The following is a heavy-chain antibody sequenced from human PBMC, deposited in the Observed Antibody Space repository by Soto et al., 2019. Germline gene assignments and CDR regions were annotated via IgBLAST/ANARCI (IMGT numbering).Heavy chain of an antibody. CDR3: ARDLGVGASPKFDY. D-gene: IGHD1-26*01. J-gene: IGHJ4*02. V-gene: IGHV1-69*08. CDR1: GGTFSSYT. CDR2: IIPILGIA. Sequence: QVQLVQSGAEVKKPGSSVKVSCKASGGTFSSYTISWVRQAPGQGLEWMGRIIPILGIANYAQKFQGRVTITADNSTSTAYMELSSLRSEDTAVYYCARDLGVGASPKFDYWGQGTLVTVSS.